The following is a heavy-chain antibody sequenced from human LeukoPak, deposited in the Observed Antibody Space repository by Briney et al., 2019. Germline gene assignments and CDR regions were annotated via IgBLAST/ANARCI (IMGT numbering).Heavy chain of an antibody. CDR3: AGTVTTAHYYYYGMDV. J-gene: IGHJ6*02. Sequence: GGSLRLSCAASGFTFSSYGMHWVRQAPGKGLEWVAVISYDGSNKYYADSVKGRFTISRDNSKNTLYLQMNSLRAEDTAVYYCAGTVTTAHYYYYGMDVWGQGTTVTVSS. D-gene: IGHD4-17*01. V-gene: IGHV3-30*03. CDR2: ISYDGSNK. CDR1: GFTFSSYG.